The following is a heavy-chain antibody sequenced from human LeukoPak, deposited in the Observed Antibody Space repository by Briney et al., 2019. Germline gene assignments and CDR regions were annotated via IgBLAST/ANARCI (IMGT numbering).Heavy chain of an antibody. J-gene: IGHJ4*02. CDR1: GGSISSYY. D-gene: IGHD3-10*01. CDR2: IYYSGST. CDR3: ARVGTYGSGSYLSWLDY. Sequence: PSETLSLTCTVSGGSISSYYWSCIRQPPGKGREWSGYIYYSGSTNYNPSLKSRVTISVDTSKNQFSLKLSSVTAADTAVYYCARVGTYGSGSYLSWLDYWGQGTLVTVSS. V-gene: IGHV4-59*01.